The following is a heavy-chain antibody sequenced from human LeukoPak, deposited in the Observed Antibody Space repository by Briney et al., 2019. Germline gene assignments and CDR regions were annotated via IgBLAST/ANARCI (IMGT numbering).Heavy chain of an antibody. CDR2: ISYDGSNK. Sequence: PGGSLRLSCAASGFTLSSYGMHWVRQAPGKGLEWVAVISYDGSNKYYADSVKGRFTISRDNSKNTLYLQMNSLRAEDTAVYYCAKGEQQLASLDYWGQGTLVTVSS. J-gene: IGHJ4*02. CDR1: GFTLSSYG. V-gene: IGHV3-30*18. D-gene: IGHD6-13*01. CDR3: AKGEQQLASLDY.